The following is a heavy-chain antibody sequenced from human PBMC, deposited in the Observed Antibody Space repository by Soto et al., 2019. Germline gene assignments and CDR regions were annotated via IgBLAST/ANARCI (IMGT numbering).Heavy chain of an antibody. CDR1: GYSISSCSY. Sequence: SETLSLTCAVSGYSISSCSYWAWLRQPRRRRPGGTSSSYHGGSTFYNPSLKSRITISVDKSNNQFSLKMTTVTAEDTAVYYCARVHVMAVAGSAYDNWGHGTLVTVSS. CDR3: ARVHVMAVAGSAYDN. CDR2: SYHGGST. J-gene: IGHJ4*01. V-gene: IGHV4-38-2*01. D-gene: IGHD6-19*01.